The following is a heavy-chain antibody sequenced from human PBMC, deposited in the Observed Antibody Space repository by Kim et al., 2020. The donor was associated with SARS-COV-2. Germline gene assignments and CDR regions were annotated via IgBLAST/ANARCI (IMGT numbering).Heavy chain of an antibody. CDR1: EFTFNNSW. V-gene: IGHV3-15*05. J-gene: IGHJ4*02. Sequence: GGSLRLSCAASEFTFNNSWVSWVRQAPGKGLEWVGRIKTTTDGGTTDYAAPVKGRFTISRDDSKNTVYVQMNSLKTEDTAVYYCTTLISAAARGCWGQGTLVTVSS. CDR3: TTLISAAARGC. CDR2: IKTTTDGGTT. D-gene: IGHD6-13*01.